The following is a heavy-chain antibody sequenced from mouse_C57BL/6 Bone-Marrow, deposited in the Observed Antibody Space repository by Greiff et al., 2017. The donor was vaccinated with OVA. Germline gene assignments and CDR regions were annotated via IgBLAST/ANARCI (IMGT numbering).Heavy chain of an antibody. CDR3: TRFLYGNYFDY. CDR2: IRNKANNHAT. J-gene: IGHJ2*01. V-gene: IGHV6-6*01. Sequence: EVQRVESGGGLVQPGGSMKLSCAASGFTFSDAWMDWVRQSPEKGLEWVAEIRNKANNHATYYAESVKGRFTISRDDSKSSVYLQMNSLRAEDTGIYYCTRFLYGNYFDYWGQGTTLTVSS. D-gene: IGHD2-1*01. CDR1: GFTFSDAW.